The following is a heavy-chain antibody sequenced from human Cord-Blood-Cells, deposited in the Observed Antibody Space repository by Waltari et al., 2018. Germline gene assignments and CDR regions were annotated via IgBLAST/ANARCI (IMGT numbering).Heavy chain of an antibody. J-gene: IGHJ4*02. CDR2: INHSGST. V-gene: IGHV4-34*01. CDR3: AQLKNSGSYYNYFDY. D-gene: IGHD3-10*01. CDR1: GGSFSGYS. Sequence: QVQLQQWGAGLLKPSETLSLTCAAYGGSFSGYSWSWTRQPPGKGLEWIGEINHSGSTNYNPSLKSRVTISVDTSKNQFSLKLSSVTAADTAVYYCAQLKNSGSYYNYFDYWGQGTLVTVSS.